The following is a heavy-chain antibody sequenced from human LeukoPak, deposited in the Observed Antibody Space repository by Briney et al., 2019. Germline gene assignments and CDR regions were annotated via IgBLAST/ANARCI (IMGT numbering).Heavy chain of an antibody. J-gene: IGHJ3*02. D-gene: IGHD2-21*02. V-gene: IGHV1-46*01. CDR1: GYTFTTYS. CDR3: ARELISGDWTWDI. CDR2: INPSGGST. Sequence: ASVKVPCKASGYTFTTYSINWVRQAPGQGLEWMGIINPSGGSTTYAQKFQGRVTMTRDTSTSTVHMELSSLGSEDTAVYYCARELISGDWTWDIWGQGTMVTVSS.